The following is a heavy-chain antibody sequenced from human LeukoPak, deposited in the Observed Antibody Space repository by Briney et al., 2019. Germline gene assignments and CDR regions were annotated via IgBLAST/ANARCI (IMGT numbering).Heavy chain of an antibody. D-gene: IGHD6-6*01. Sequence: GGSLRLSCAASGFTFSSYAMSWVRQVPGKGLEWVSVISGSGDNTYYADSVRGRFTISRDNSKNMLYLQMNSLRAEDTAVYYCAKWKYSNSGIDDYWGQGTLVTVSS. J-gene: IGHJ4*02. CDR2: ISGSGDNT. CDR1: GFTFSSYA. V-gene: IGHV3-23*01. CDR3: AKWKYSNSGIDDY.